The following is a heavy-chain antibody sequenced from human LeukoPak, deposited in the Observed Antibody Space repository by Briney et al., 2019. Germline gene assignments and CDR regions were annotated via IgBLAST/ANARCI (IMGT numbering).Heavy chain of an antibody. J-gene: IGHJ4*02. CDR2: IKSKTDGGTT. V-gene: IGHV3-15*01. CDR1: GFTFSNAW. CDR3: IIQWGAFDY. Sequence: GGSLRLSCAASGFTFSNAWMSWVRQAPGKGLEWVGHIKSKTDGGTTDYAAPVKGRFTISRDDSKNTLYLQMNSLKTEDTAVYYCIIQWGAFDYWGQGILVTVSS. D-gene: IGHD1-26*01.